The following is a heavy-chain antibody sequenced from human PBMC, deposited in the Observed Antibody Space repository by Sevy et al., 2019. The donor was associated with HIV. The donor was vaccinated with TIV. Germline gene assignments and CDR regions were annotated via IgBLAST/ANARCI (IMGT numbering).Heavy chain of an antibody. V-gene: IGHV3-23*01. Sequence: GGSLRLSCAASGFTFAKYSMSWVRHAPGKGLEWVSTFSFGCGRINYADSVKGRFTISRDDSKNTLFLQMNSLRAEDTATYFCAREGCTQPHDYWGQGTLVTV. CDR3: AREGCTQPHDY. CDR2: FSFGCGRI. D-gene: IGHD2-8*01. CDR1: GFTFAKYS. J-gene: IGHJ4*02.